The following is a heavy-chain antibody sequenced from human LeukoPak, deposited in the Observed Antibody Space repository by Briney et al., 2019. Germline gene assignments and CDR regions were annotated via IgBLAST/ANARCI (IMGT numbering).Heavy chain of an antibody. CDR3: ARDIAAAGRVLDY. J-gene: IGHJ4*02. Sequence: SGGSLRLSCAASGFTFSSYGMHWVRQAPGKGLEWVAVIWYDGSNKYYADSVKGRFTISRDNSKNTLYLQTNSLRAEDTAVYYCARDIAAAGRVLDYWGQGTLVTVSS. CDR1: GFTFSSYG. D-gene: IGHD6-13*01. CDR2: IWYDGSNK. V-gene: IGHV3-33*01.